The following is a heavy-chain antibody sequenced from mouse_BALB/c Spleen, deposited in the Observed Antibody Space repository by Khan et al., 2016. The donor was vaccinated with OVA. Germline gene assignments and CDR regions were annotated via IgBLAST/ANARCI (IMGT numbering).Heavy chain of an antibody. CDR2: ISYSGST. CDR3: ARKNYYGYALDY. J-gene: IGHJ4*01. CDR1: GYSITSDYA. Sequence: EVQLQESGPRLVKPSQSLSLTCTVTGYSITSDYAWDWIRQFPGNKLEWMGYISYSGSTSYNPSLKSRISITRDTSKNQFFLQLNSVTTEDTATYYCARKNYYGYALDYWGQGTSVTVSS. V-gene: IGHV3-2*02. D-gene: IGHD1-1*01.